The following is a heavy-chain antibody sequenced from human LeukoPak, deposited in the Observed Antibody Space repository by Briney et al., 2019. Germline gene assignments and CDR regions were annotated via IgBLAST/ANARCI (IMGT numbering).Heavy chain of an antibody. Sequence: SETLSLTCAVYGGSFSGYYWSWIRQPPRKRLEWIGEINHSGSTNYNPSHKSRVTISVDTSKNQFSLKLSSVTAADTAVYYCARGLSDIVVVPALNWFDPWGQGTLVTVSS. D-gene: IGHD2-2*01. J-gene: IGHJ5*02. V-gene: IGHV4-34*01. CDR2: INHSGST. CDR3: ARGLSDIVVVPALNWFDP. CDR1: GGSFSGYY.